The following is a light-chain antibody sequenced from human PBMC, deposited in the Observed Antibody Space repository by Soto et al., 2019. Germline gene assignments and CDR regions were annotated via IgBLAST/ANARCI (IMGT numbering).Light chain of an antibody. Sequence: DIQMTQSPSSLSASVGDRVTITCRASQSISSYLNWYQQKPGKAPKLLIYATSSLQSGVPSRFSGSGSGTDFTLTISSLQPEDFATYYCPQSYSTPYTLGQGTKLEIK. CDR1: QSISSY. J-gene: IGKJ2*01. CDR2: ATS. V-gene: IGKV1-39*01. CDR3: PQSYSTPYT.